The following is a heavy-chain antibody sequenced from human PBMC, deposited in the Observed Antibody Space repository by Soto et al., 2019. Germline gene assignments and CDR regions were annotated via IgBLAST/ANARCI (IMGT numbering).Heavy chain of an antibody. CDR3: ARRGRVAARPGHFDY. Sequence: QVQLQQWGAGLLKPSQTLSLTCAVYGGSFSGYYWSWIRQPPGKGLEWIGEINHSGSTNYNPSLKSRVTISVDTSKNQFSLKLSSVTAADTAVYYCARRGRVAARPGHFDYWGQGTLVTVSS. CDR2: INHSGST. J-gene: IGHJ4*02. CDR1: GGSFSGYY. D-gene: IGHD6-6*01. V-gene: IGHV4-34*01.